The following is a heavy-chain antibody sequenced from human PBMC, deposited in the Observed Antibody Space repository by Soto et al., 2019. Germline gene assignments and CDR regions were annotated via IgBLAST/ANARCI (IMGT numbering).Heavy chain of an antibody. CDR1: GFTFSTYG. J-gene: IGHJ4*02. CDR2: IWYDGSNK. CDR3: ARKPGIAAAGGEYYFDY. Sequence: SLRLSCAASGFTFSTYGMYWVRQAPGKGLEWVAVIWYDGSNKYYGDSVKGRFTISRDNSKNTLYLQMNSLRAEDTAVYYCARKPGIAAAGGEYYFDYWGQGTLVTVSS. V-gene: IGHV3-33*01. D-gene: IGHD6-13*01.